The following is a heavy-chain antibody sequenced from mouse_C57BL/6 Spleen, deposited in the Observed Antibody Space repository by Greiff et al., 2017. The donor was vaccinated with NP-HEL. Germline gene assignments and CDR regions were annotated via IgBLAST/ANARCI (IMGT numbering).Heavy chain of an antibody. Sequence: EVQLQQSGPELVKPGASVKIPCKASGYTFTDYNMDWVKQSHGKSLEWIGDINPNNGGTIYNQKFKGKATLTVDKSSSTAYMDLRSLTSEDTAVYYWARWAGTSDYFDYWGQGTTLTVSS. D-gene: IGHD5-1*01. V-gene: IGHV1-18*01. J-gene: IGHJ2*01. CDR1: GYTFTDYN. CDR3: ARWAGTSDYFDY. CDR2: INPNNGGT.